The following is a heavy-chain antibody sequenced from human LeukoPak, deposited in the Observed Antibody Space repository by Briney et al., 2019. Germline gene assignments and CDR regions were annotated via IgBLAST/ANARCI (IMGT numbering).Heavy chain of an antibody. V-gene: IGHV3-23*01. Sequence: PGGSLRLSCAASGFTFSSYDMSWVRQAPGKGLEWVSAIIGSGATTYYADSVKGRFTISRDNSKNTLYLQMHSLRTEDTAVYYCAKGNSGYDLAIDYWGQGTLVTVSS. CDR1: GFTFSSYD. D-gene: IGHD5-12*01. CDR3: AKGNSGYDLAIDY. J-gene: IGHJ4*02. CDR2: IIGSGATT.